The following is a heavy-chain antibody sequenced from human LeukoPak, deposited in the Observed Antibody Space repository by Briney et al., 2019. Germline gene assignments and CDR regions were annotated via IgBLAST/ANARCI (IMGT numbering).Heavy chain of an antibody. CDR1: GFTFSSYS. Sequence: GGSLRLSCAASGFTFSSYSMNWVRQAPGKGLEWVSAISGSGGSTYYADSVKGRFTISRDDSKNTLCLQMNSLRAEDTAVYYCAKDSGSYYTRSIDYWGQGTLVTVSS. CDR3: AKDSGSYYTRSIDY. J-gene: IGHJ4*02. V-gene: IGHV3-23*01. CDR2: ISGSGGST. D-gene: IGHD3-10*01.